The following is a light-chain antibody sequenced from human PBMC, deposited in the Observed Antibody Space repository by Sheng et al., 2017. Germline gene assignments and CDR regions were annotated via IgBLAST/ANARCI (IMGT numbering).Light chain of an antibody. CDR3: QQRTNCPL. CDR1: QSVSSY. J-gene: IGKJ4*01. Sequence: EIVLTQSPATLSLSPGERATLSCRASQSVSSYLAWYQQKPGQAPRLLIYDASNRATGIPARFSGSGSGTDFTLTISSLEPEDFAVYYCQQRTNCPLFGGGPRWRSN. CDR2: DAS. V-gene: IGKV3-11*01.